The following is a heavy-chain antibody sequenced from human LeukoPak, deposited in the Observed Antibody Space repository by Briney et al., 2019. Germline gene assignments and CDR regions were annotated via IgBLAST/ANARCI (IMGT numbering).Heavy chain of an antibody. CDR3: ATQYSSGWYYFFDY. Sequence: SETLSLTCAVYGGSFSGYYWSWIRQPPGKGLEWIGEINHSGSTNYNPSLKSRVTISVDTSKNQFSLKLSSVTAADTAVYYCATQYSSGWYYFFDYWGQGTLVTVSS. V-gene: IGHV4-34*01. CDR2: INHSGST. CDR1: GGSFSGYY. J-gene: IGHJ4*02. D-gene: IGHD6-19*01.